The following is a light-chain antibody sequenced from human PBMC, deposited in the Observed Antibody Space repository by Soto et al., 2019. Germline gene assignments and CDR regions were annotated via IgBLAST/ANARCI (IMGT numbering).Light chain of an antibody. CDR2: GAS. CDR1: QSVSSSY. V-gene: IGKV3-20*01. CDR3: QQYGSLWT. Sequence: EIVLTQSPGTLSLSPGERATLSCRASQSVSSSYLAWYQQKPGQAPRLLIYGASSRATGIPDRFSGSGSGTDFTLTISRPEPEDFAVYYCQQYGSLWTFGQGTKVEIK. J-gene: IGKJ1*01.